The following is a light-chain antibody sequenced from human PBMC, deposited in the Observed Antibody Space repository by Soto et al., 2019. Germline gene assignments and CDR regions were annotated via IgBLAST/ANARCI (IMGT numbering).Light chain of an antibody. CDR1: QSVSNDY. CDR2: GAF. Sequence: EIVLTQSPGTLSLSPGERATVSCRTSQSVSNDYLAWYRQNPGQAPRLLIYGAFNRAGGIPDRFSGSGSGTDFTLTISRLEPEDFAVYYCQQYDSSPMTFGQGTKVEIK. CDR3: QQYDSSPMT. J-gene: IGKJ1*01. V-gene: IGKV3-20*01.